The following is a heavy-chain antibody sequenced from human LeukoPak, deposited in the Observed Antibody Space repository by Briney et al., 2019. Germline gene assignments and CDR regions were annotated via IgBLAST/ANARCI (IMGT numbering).Heavy chain of an antibody. D-gene: IGHD3-3*01. CDR2: ISSSSSYI. CDR1: GFTFSSYS. V-gene: IGHV3-21*04. J-gene: IGHJ4*02. Sequence: GGSLRLSCAASGFTFSSYSMNWVRQAPGKGLEWVSSISSSSSYIYYADSVKGRFTISRDNSKNTLYLQMNSLRAEDTAVYYCAKTLLLGVVPAFDYWGQGTLVTVSS. CDR3: AKTLLLGVVPAFDY.